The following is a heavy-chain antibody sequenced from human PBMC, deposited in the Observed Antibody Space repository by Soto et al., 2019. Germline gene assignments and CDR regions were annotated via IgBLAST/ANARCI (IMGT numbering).Heavy chain of an antibody. CDR3: ARGWGYCSGGSCYKDYYYYMDV. V-gene: IGHV4-34*01. CDR1: GGSFSGYY. J-gene: IGHJ6*03. Sequence: QVQLQQWGAGLLKPSETLSLTCAVYGGSFSGYYWCWIRQPPGKGLEWIGEINHSGSTNYNPSLKSRVTISVDTSKNQFSLKLSSVTAADTAVYYCARGWGYCSGGSCYKDYYYYMDVWGKGTTVTVSS. CDR2: INHSGST. D-gene: IGHD2-15*01.